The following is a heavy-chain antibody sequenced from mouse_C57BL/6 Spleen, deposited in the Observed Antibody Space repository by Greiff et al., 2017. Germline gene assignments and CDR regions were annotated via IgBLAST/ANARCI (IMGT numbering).Heavy chain of an antibody. V-gene: IGHV5-9-1*02. CDR3: TRDSLYYDYDDYAMDY. CDR2: ISSGGDYI. CDR1: GFTFSSYA. J-gene: IGHJ4*01. Sequence: EVQLVESGEGLVKPGGSLKLSCAASGFTFSSYAMSWVRQTPEKRLEWVAYISSGGDYIYYADTVKGRFTISRDNARNTLYLQMSSLKSEDTAMYYCTRDSLYYDYDDYAMDYWGQGTSVTVSS. D-gene: IGHD2-4*01.